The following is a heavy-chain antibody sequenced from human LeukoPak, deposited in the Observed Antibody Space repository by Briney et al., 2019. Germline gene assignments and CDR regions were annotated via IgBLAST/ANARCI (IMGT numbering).Heavy chain of an antibody. CDR3: TRAEVRVTFSYFDY. Sequence: GGSLTLSCAASGFPCSDHYMDWVRQAPGKGLEWVGRIRKKADSYTTDYAASAKGRFTISRDDSKNSLYLQMNSLETEDTAVYYCTRAEVRVTFSYFDYWG. J-gene: IGHJ4*01. V-gene: IGHV3-72*01. CDR2: IRKKADSYTT. D-gene: IGHD2-21*02. CDR1: GFPCSDHY.